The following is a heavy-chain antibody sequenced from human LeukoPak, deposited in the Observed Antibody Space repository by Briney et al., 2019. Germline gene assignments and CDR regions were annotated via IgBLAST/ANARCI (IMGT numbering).Heavy chain of an antibody. CDR1: GFNFSNYA. V-gene: IGHV3-23*01. J-gene: IGHJ4*02. CDR2: ISGSGDST. D-gene: IGHD2-2*01. Sequence: GGSLRLSCAASGFNFSNYAMTWVRQAPGKGLECVSGISGSGDSTYYADSAKGRFTISRDNSKNTLYLQMNSLRAEDTALYYCAKDRSLVPAALNYWGQGTLVIVSS. CDR3: AKDRSLVPAALNY.